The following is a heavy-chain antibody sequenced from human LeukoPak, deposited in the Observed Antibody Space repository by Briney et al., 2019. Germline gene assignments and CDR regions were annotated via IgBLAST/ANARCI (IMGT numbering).Heavy chain of an antibody. CDR1: GFTFSSYA. J-gene: IGHJ4*02. CDR2: ISYDGSNK. V-gene: IGHV3-30-3*01. Sequence: GGSLRLSCAASGFTFSSYAMHWVRQAPGKGLEWVAVISYDGSNKYYADSVKGRFTISRDNSKNTLYLQMNSLRAEDTAVYYCAKAPRPWVGGATGSRYYFDYWGQGTLVTVSS. D-gene: IGHD1-26*01. CDR3: AKAPRPWVGGATGSRYYFDY.